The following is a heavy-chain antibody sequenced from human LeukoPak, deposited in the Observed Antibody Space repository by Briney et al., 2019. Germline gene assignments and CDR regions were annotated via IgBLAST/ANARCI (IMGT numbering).Heavy chain of an antibody. V-gene: IGHV3-23*01. CDR1: GLTFSNYA. J-gene: IGHJ4*02. CDR2: ISTNGDRT. Sequence: GGSLRLSCAASGLTFSNYAMTWVRQAPGKGLEWVSAISTNGDRTYYADSVKGRFTISRDNSKNTLYLQMNSLRAEDTAVYYCAKGCCVWGSYRYFDYWGQGTLVTVSS. CDR3: AKGCCVWGSYRYFDY. D-gene: IGHD3-16*02.